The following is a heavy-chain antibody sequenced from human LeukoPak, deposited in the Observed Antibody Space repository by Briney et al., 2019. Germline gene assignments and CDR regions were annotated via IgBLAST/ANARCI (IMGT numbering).Heavy chain of an antibody. Sequence: GGSLRLSCAASGFTFSSYWMHWVRQAPGKGLVWVSRINSDGSSTSYADSVKGRFTISRDDSKNTTYLQMNSLKTEDTAVYYCTSRPLLSYYGSGRTRSDYWGQGTLVTVSS. V-gene: IGHV3-74*01. CDR3: TSRPLLSYYGSGRTRSDY. CDR1: GFTFSSYW. J-gene: IGHJ4*02. D-gene: IGHD3-10*01. CDR2: INSDGSST.